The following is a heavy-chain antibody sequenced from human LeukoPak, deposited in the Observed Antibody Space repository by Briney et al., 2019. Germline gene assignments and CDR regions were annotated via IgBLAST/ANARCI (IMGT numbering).Heavy chain of an antibody. CDR2: ISSRGTTQ. D-gene: IGHD6-25*01. CDR3: ARVSGYSIGGWYALGY. CDR1: GFSFSSYE. J-gene: IGHJ4*02. V-gene: IGHV3-48*03. Sequence: GGSLRLSCAASGFSFSSYEMNWVRQAPGKGLEWVSYISSRGTTQYYADSVKGRFTISRDNAKNSLLLQMNSLRAEDTAVYYCARVSGYSIGGWYALGYWGQGTLVTVSS.